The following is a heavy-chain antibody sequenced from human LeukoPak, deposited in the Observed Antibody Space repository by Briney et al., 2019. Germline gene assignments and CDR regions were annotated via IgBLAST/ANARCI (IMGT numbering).Heavy chain of an antibody. V-gene: IGHV4-59*08. D-gene: IGHD5-18*01. J-gene: IGHJ4*02. CDR2: ILYSGST. CDR3: ARHGVERALVDQRFDS. CDR1: GGSISGYY. Sequence: SETLSLTCTVSGGSISGYYWSWLRQPPGKGLEWIGYILYSGSTNYNPSLKSRVTISVDTSKNQFSLKLSSMTAADTAVYYCARHGVERALVDQRFDSWGQGSLVTVSS.